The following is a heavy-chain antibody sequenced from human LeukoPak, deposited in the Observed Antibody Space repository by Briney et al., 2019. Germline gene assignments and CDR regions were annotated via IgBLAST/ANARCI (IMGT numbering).Heavy chain of an antibody. Sequence: SETLSLTCTVSGYSISSGYYWGWIRQPPGKGLEWIGSIYHSGSTYYNPSLKSRVTISVDTSKNQFSLKLSSVTAADTAVYYCARDGGGSYSWFDPWGQGTLVTVSS. V-gene: IGHV4-38-2*02. CDR1: GYSISSGYY. CDR3: ARDGGGSYSWFDP. D-gene: IGHD1-26*01. J-gene: IGHJ5*02. CDR2: IYHSGST.